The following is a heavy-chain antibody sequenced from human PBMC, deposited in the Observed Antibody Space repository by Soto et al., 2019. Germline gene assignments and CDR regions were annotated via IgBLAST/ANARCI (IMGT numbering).Heavy chain of an antibody. CDR3: AKVISRGYSYGYHY. CDR1: GFTFSSYA. J-gene: IGHJ4*02. V-gene: IGHV3-23*01. CDR2: ISGSGGST. Sequence: PGGSLRLSCAASGFTFSSYAMSWVRQAPGKGLEWVSAISGSGGSTYYADSVKGRFTISRDNSKNTLYLQMNSLRAEDTAVYYCAKVISRGYSYGYHYWGQGTLVTVSS. D-gene: IGHD5-18*01.